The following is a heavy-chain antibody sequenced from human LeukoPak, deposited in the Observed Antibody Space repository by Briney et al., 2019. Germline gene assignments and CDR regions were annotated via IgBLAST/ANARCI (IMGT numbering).Heavy chain of an antibody. CDR3: TTDTGWIDY. J-gene: IGHJ4*02. CDR1: GFTFSSYW. D-gene: IGHD1-14*01. V-gene: IGHV3-15*04. CDR2: IESKTDGGTT. Sequence: EGSLRLSCAASGFTFSSYWMSWVRQAPGKGLEWVGRIESKTDGGTTDYSAPVKGRFTISRDDSKNTLFLQMNSLKTEDTAVYYCTTDTGWIDYWGQGTLVTVSS.